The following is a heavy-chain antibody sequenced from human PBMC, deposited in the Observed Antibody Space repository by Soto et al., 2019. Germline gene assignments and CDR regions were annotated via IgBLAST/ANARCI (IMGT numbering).Heavy chain of an antibody. CDR3: ARQARYCTNGVCSAYGMEV. Sequence: QVQLVQSGAEVKKPGASVKVSCKASGYTFTSYYMHWVRQAPGQGLEWMGIINPSGGSTSYAQKFQGRVTMTRDTSTSTVDMELSSLRSEETAVYYGARQARYCTNGVCSAYGMEVWGQGTTVTVSS. CDR2: INPSGGST. CDR1: GYTFTSYY. J-gene: IGHJ6*02. D-gene: IGHD2-8*01. V-gene: IGHV1-46*01.